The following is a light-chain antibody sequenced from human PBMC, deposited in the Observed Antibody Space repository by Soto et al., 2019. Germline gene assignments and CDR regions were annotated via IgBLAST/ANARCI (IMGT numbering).Light chain of an antibody. CDR2: EAS. CDR3: QQYDDLPFT. CDR1: QDISDY. J-gene: IGKJ3*01. V-gene: IGKV1-33*01. Sequence: DIQMTQSPSSLSASVGDRVTITCQASQDISDYLNWFQRKPGKAPKLLIYEASNLQTGVPSRFSGGGSGTDFTFTISSLQPEDVATYYCQQYDDLPFTFGPGTKVDIK.